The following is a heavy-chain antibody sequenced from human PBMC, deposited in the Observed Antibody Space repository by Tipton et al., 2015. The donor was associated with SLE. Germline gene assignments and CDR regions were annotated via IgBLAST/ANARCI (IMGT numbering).Heavy chain of an antibody. J-gene: IGHJ5*02. CDR2: IDPDSGGT. D-gene: IGHD4-17*01. CDR1: GYTFTGYY. Sequence: QLVQSGAEVKKPGDSVKVSCKTSGYTFTGYYVHWVRQAPGQGLEWMGRIDPDSGGTNFAQKFQGRVTMTRDTSIKTAYMELSSLRSDDTAVYYCARGGERVTTVTSYNWFDPWGQGTLVTVSS. CDR3: ARGGERVTTVTSYNWFDP. V-gene: IGHV1-2*06.